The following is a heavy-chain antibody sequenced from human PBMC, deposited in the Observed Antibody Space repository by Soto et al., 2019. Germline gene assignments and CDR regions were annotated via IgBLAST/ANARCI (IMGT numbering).Heavy chain of an antibody. CDR2: INPNSGGT. Sequence: ASVKVSCKASGYTFTGYYMHWVRQAPGQGLEWMGWINPNSGGTNYAQKFQGWVTMTRDTSISTAYMEMSRLRSDDTAVFYCARAGMATIIVFDYWGQGTLVTVSS. D-gene: IGHD2-15*01. J-gene: IGHJ4*02. V-gene: IGHV1-2*04. CDR1: GYTFTGYY. CDR3: ARAGMATIIVFDY.